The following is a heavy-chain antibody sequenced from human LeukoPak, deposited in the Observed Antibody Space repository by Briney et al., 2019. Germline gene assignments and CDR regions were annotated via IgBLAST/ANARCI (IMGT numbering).Heavy chain of an antibody. CDR2: IRYDGSNK. CDR1: AFTFSSYG. J-gene: IGHJ4*02. D-gene: IGHD3-22*01. V-gene: IGHV3-30*02. Sequence: GGSLRLSCAASAFTFSSYGMHWVRQAPGQGLEWVAFIRYDGSNKYYADSVKGRFTISRDNSKNTLYLQMNCLRAEDTAVYYCAKLPDSSGYYSLDYWGQGTLVTVSS. CDR3: AKLPDSSGYYSLDY.